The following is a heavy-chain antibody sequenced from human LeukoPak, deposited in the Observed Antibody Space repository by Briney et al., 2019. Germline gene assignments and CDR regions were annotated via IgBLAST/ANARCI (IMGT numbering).Heavy chain of an antibody. CDR2: ITSGSSTI. J-gene: IGHJ4*02. Sequence: GGSLRLSCAASGFTFSNYDMSWVRQAPGKGLEWVSYITSGSSTIYYADSVKGRFTISRDNAKNSLYLQMNSLRAEDTAVYYCARILTGYSFDYWGQGTLVTVSS. CDR3: ARILTGYSFDY. CDR1: GFTFSNYD. D-gene: IGHD3-9*01. V-gene: IGHV3-48*04.